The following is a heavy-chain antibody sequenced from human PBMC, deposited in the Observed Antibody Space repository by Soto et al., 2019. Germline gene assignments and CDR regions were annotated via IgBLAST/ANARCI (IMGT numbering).Heavy chain of an antibody. Sequence: SETLSLTCTVSGGSISSYYWSWIRQPPGKGLEWIGYIYYSGSTNYNPSLKSRVTISVDTSKNQFSLKLSSVTAADTAVYYCVRTYCSSTSCYYDYWGQGTLVTVSS. CDR1: GGSISSYY. D-gene: IGHD2-2*01. V-gene: IGHV4-59*08. CDR2: IYYSGST. J-gene: IGHJ4*02. CDR3: VRTYCSSTSCYYDY.